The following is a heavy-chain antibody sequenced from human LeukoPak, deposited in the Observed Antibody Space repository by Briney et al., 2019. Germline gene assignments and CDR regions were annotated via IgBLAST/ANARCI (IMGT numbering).Heavy chain of an antibody. J-gene: IGHJ3*02. CDR2: INHSGST. Sequence: PSETLSLTYAVYGGIVSGYYWGWIRQPPGKGLEWLGEINHSGSTNYNPSMKSRVTISVDTSKNQFYLKLSSVTAADTAVYYCARAPLRIFGLVIRRAFDIWGQGTRVTVSS. D-gene: IGHD3/OR15-3a*01. CDR1: GGIVSGYY. CDR3: ARAPLRIFGLVIRRAFDI. V-gene: IGHV4-34*01.